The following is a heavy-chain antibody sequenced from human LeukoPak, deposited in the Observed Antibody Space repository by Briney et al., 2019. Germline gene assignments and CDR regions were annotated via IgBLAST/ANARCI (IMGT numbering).Heavy chain of an antibody. CDR3: ARLMVASVRKEVDY. CDR1: GGTIIGYY. D-gene: IGHD2-8*01. Sequence: TSETLSLTCAAYGGTIIGYYWTWIRQPPGKGLEWIGEINHSGSTNYNPSLKSRVTISVDTSKHQFSLKLSSVTAADTAVYYCARLMVASVRKEVDYWGQGTLVTVSS. CDR2: INHSGST. J-gene: IGHJ4*02. V-gene: IGHV4-34*01.